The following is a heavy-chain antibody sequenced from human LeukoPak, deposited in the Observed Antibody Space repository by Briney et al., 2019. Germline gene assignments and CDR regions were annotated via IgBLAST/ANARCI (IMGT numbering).Heavy chain of an antibody. CDR2: IKPDSGAT. J-gene: IGHJ4*02. CDR3: ARPEYRYGYILDY. CDR1: GYTFTGHY. D-gene: IGHD5-18*01. Sequence: ASLKVSCKASGYTFTGHYIHWVRQAPGQGLEWMGWIKPDSGATNYAQTLQGGVTMTRDTSISTAHMELSRLTSDDTAVYYCARPEYRYGYILDYWGQGTLVTVSS. V-gene: IGHV1-2*02.